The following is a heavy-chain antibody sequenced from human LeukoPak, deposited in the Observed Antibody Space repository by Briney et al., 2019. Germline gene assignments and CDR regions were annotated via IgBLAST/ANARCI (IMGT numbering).Heavy chain of an antibody. CDR3: TTEYYYGSGSFDY. CDR2: IKSKTDGGTT. J-gene: IGHJ4*02. CDR1: GFTFSNAW. Sequence: GSLSLSCAASGFTFSNAWMSWVRPAPGKGREWVGRIKSKTDGGTTDYAAPVKGRFTISRNDSKNTLYLQMNSLKTEDTAVYYCTTEYYYGSGSFDYWGQGTLVTVSS. V-gene: IGHV3-15*01. D-gene: IGHD3-10*01.